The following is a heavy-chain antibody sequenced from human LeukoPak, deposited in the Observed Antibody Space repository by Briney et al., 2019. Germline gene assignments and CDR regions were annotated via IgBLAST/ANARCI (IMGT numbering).Heavy chain of an antibody. CDR1: GFTFSSYS. J-gene: IGHJ4*02. CDR2: ISSSSSYI. Sequence: PGGSLRLSCAASGFTFSSYSMNWVRQAPGKGLEWVSSISSSSSYIYYADSVKGRFTISRDNAKNSLYLQMNSLRAEDTAVYYCARVPSLLWFGELTHFDYWGQGTLVTVSS. D-gene: IGHD3-10*01. CDR3: ARVPSLLWFGELTHFDY. V-gene: IGHV3-21*01.